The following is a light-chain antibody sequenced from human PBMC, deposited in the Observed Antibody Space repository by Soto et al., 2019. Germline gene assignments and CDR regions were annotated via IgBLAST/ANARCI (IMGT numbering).Light chain of an antibody. Sequence: EIVLTQSPGTLSLSPGDSATLSCRTSQSLRSTFIAWYQVKPDQAPRLLIYGASARATAIPDRFSGSGSGTDLTLTISRVEPEYFAVYYCQQYGSSSQATVGGGTKVEIK. CDR3: QQYGSSSQAT. CDR1: QSLRSTF. J-gene: IGKJ4*01. CDR2: GAS. V-gene: IGKV3-20*01.